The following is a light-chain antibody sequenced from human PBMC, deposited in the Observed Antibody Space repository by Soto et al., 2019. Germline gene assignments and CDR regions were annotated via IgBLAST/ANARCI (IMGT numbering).Light chain of an antibody. CDR1: QSVNKD. V-gene: IGKV3-15*01. J-gene: IGKJ4*01. CDR3: QQYNNWPLT. Sequence: TIMTQSPATLSVSPGERATLSCRASQSVNKDLAWYQQKPGQAPRLLISDASTRATGIPARFSGSGSGAEFTLTISSLQSEDFAVYYCQQYNNWPLTFGGGTKVEIK. CDR2: DAS.